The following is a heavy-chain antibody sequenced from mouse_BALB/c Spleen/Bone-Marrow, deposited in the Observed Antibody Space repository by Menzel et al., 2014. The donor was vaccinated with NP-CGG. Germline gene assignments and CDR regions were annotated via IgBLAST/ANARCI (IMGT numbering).Heavy chain of an antibody. CDR3: ARHGITRLLDY. CDR2: ISSGGSYT. J-gene: IGHJ2*01. V-gene: IGHV5-9-3*01. CDR1: GFTFSSHA. D-gene: IGHD2-4*01. Sequence: EVKVVESGGGLVKPRGSLKLSCAASGFTFSSHAMSWVRQTPEKRLEWVATISSGGSYTYYPDSVKGRFTISRDNAKNTLYLQMSSLRSEDTAMYYCARHGITRLLDYWGQGTTLTVSS.